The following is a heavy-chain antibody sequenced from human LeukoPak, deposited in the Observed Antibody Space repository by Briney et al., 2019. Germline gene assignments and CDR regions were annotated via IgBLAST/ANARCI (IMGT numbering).Heavy chain of an antibody. CDR1: GYSFTSFA. D-gene: IGHD7-27*01. Sequence: ASVKVSCKASGYSFTSFAISWVRQAPGQGLEWMGWISVYNGNTNSAQKFQGRVTMPTDTSTRTACMELRSLRSDDTAVYYCARVRELGISYYFDSWGQGTLLTVSS. CDR3: ARVRELGISYYFDS. J-gene: IGHJ4*02. V-gene: IGHV1-18*01. CDR2: ISVYNGNT.